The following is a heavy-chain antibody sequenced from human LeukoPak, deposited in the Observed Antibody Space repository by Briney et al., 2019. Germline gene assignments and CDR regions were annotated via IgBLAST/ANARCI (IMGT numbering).Heavy chain of an antibody. CDR2: IYTSGST. V-gene: IGHV4-4*07. J-gene: IGHJ4*02. D-gene: IGHD3-3*01. CDR1: GGTIGTYY. CDR3: ASTHYDFWSGYPVSFDY. Sequence: SETLSLTCTVSGGTIGTYYWSWIRQPAGKGLEWIGRIYTSGSTNYNPSLKSRVTMSVDTSKNQFSLKLSSVTAADTAVYYCASTHYDFWSGYPVSFDYWGQGTLVTVSS.